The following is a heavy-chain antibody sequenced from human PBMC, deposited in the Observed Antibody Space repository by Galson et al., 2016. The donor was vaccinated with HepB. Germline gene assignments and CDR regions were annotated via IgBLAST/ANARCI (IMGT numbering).Heavy chain of an antibody. Sequence: SLRLSCAASGFTSSSYAMSWVRQAPGKGLEWVSAISGSGGSTNYADSVKGRFTISRDNSKNTLYLQMNSLRAEDTAVYYCAKALFTMIVVLDAFDIWGQGTMVTVSS. CDR1: GFTSSSYA. CDR2: ISGSGGST. J-gene: IGHJ3*02. D-gene: IGHD3-22*01. V-gene: IGHV3-23*01. CDR3: AKALFTMIVVLDAFDI.